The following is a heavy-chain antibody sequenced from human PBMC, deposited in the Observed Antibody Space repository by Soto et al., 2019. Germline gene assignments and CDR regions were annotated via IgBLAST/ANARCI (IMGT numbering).Heavy chain of an antibody. Sequence: QLQESGPGLLKPSQTLSLTCSVSGAAVSGGGQYWNWVRQLPGKGLEWIGNIYYIGSPDYNPSLKSRVTISLDTSKNQFPLKLISVTAADTAVYYCARERVLGDGGGFDVWGQGTTVSVSS. CDR2: IYYIGSP. D-gene: IGHD3-16*01. J-gene: IGHJ6*02. CDR3: ARERVLGDGGGFDV. V-gene: IGHV4-31*03. CDR1: GAAVSGGGQY.